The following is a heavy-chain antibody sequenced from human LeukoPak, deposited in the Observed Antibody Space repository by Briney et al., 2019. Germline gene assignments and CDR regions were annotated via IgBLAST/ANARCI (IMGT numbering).Heavy chain of an antibody. V-gene: IGHV1-8*01. Sequence: GASVKVSSKASGYTFTSYDINWVRQATGQGLEWVGWMNPNSGNTGYAQKFQGRVTMTRNTSISTAYMELSSLRSEDTAVYYCARGPGRKWELLNYFDYWGQGTLVTVSS. CDR1: GYTFTSYD. J-gene: IGHJ4*02. D-gene: IGHD1-26*01. CDR3: ARGPGRKWELLNYFDY. CDR2: MNPNSGNT.